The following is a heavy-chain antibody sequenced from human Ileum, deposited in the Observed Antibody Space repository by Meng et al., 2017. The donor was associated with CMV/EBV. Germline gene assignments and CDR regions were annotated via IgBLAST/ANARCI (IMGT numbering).Heavy chain of an antibody. J-gene: IGHJ5*02. V-gene: IGHV3-73*01. CDR2: SRSKTNKHAT. Sequence: YWMRQASGEGVEWVGRSRSKTNKHATEYAASVESRLNTSRNDSTNTAYLVMNGVKTDEKAVDYCAAIGRSDQGARDLWGQGTLVTVSS. D-gene: IGHD1-26*01. CDR3: AAIGRSDQGARDL.